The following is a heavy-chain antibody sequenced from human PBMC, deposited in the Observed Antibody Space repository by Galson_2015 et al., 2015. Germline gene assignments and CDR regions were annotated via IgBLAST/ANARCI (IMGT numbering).Heavy chain of an antibody. J-gene: IGHJ4*02. V-gene: IGHV4-39*07. D-gene: IGHD6-13*01. CDR3: ARRAEGIAAAGTRFYYFDY. CDR2: IYYSGST. Sequence: WIGSIYYSGSTYYNPSLKSRVTISVDKSKNQFSLKLSSVTAADTAVYYCARRAEGIAAAGTRFYYFDYWGQGTLVTVSS.